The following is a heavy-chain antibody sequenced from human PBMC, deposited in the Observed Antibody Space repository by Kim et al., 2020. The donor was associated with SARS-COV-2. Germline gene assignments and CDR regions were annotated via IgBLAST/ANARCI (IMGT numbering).Heavy chain of an antibody. CDR1: GFTFSSYS. V-gene: IGHV3-21*01. CDR2: ISSSSSYI. CDR3: ARDPYSSSPRKYFDY. J-gene: IGHJ4*02. D-gene: IGHD6-13*01. Sequence: GGSLRLSCAASGFTFSSYSMNWVRQAPGKGLEWVSSISSSSSYIYYADSVKGRFTISRDNAKNSLYLQMNSLRAEDTAVYYCARDPYSSSPRKYFDYWGQGTLVTVSS.